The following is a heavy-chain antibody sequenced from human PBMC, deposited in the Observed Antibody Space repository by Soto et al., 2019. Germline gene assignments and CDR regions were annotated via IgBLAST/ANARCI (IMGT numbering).Heavy chain of an antibody. CDR2: IYHSGST. CDR1: GGSISSSNW. CDR3: ARTWYYDFWSGYYNNCFDP. V-gene: IGHV4-4*02. Sequence: PSETLSLTCAVSGGSISSSNWWSWVRQPPGKGLEWIGEIYHSGSTNYNPSLKSRVTISVDKSKNQFSLKLSSVTAADTAVYYCARTWYYDFWSGYYNNCFDPWRQRTLVTVSS. J-gene: IGHJ5*02. D-gene: IGHD3-3*01.